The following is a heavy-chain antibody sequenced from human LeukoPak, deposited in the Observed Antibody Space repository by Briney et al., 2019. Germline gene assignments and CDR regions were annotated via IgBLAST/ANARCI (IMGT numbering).Heavy chain of an antibody. CDR3: ARRLLWFRELSDYMDV. Sequence: GGSLRLSCAASGFTFSSYSMNWVRQAPGKGLEWVSSISSSSSYIYYADSVKGRFTISRDNAKNSLYLQMNSLRAEDTAVYYCARRLLWFRELSDYMDVWGKGTTVTVSS. CDR1: GFTFSSYS. D-gene: IGHD3-10*01. CDR2: ISSSSSYI. J-gene: IGHJ6*03. V-gene: IGHV3-21*01.